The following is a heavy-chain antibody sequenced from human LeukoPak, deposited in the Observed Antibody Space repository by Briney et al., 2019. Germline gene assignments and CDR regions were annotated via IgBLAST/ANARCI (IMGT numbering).Heavy chain of an antibody. J-gene: IGHJ4*02. V-gene: IGHV1-46*01. CDR1: GYTFTRYY. CDR2: INPSGGST. Sequence: ASVKVSCKASGYTFTRYYMHWVRQAPGQGLEWMGIINPSGGSTSYAQKFQGRVTMTRDTSTSTVYMELSSLRSEDTAIYYCARVSYYYDSSGYYGYWGQGTLVTVSS. D-gene: IGHD3-22*01. CDR3: ARVSYYYDSSGYYGY.